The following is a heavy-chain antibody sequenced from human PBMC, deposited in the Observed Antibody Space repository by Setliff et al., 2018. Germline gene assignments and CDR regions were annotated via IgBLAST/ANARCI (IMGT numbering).Heavy chain of an antibody. CDR3: ARSPGWIPWFDS. CDR2: ISASGTRR. Sequence: GGSLRLSCAAAGFAFSSYAMNWVRQAPGKGLEWVAAISASGTRRDHADSVKGRFAISRDNSKNTLYLQISNLTAEDTALYYCARSPGWIPWFDSWGQGTLVTVSS. V-gene: IGHV3-23*01. D-gene: IGHD5-18*01. J-gene: IGHJ5*01. CDR1: GFAFSSYA.